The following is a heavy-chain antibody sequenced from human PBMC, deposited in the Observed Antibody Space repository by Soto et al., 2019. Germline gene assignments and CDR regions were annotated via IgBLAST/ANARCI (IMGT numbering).Heavy chain of an antibody. CDR1: CYTFTSYY. CDR2: INPSGGST. CDR3: ARVRAGSGADV. D-gene: IGHD3-10*01. V-gene: IGHV1-46*01. J-gene: IGHJ6*02. Sequence: SAEVSYQGSCYTFTSYYMHWVRQAPGQGLEWMGIINPSGGSTSYAQKFQGRVTMTRDTSTSTVYMELSSLRSEDTAVYYCARVRAGSGADVWGQGTTVTVYS.